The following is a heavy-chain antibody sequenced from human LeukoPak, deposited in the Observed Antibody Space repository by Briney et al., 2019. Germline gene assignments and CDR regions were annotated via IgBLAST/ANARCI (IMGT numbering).Heavy chain of an antibody. CDR3: ARHAYYYGSGSYTGPLDY. Sequence: ASVKVSCKASGYTFTGYYIHWVRQAPGQGLEWMGWTNPNRGDTNYAQKFQGRDTMTRDTSISTAYMELSRLRSDDTAVYYCARHAYYYGSGSYTGPLDYWGQGTLVTVSS. CDR1: GYTFTGYY. CDR2: TNPNRGDT. D-gene: IGHD3-10*01. V-gene: IGHV1-2*02. J-gene: IGHJ4*02.